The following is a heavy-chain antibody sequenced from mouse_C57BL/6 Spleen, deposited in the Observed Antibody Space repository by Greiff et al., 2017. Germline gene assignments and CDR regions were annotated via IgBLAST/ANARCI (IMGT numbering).Heavy chain of an antibody. Sequence: EVQLQQSGPGLVKPSQSLSLTCSVTGYSITSGYYWNWIRQFPGNKLEWMGYISYDGSNNYNPSLKNRISITRDKSKNQFFLKLISVTTGDTATYDCARGRSYYVGYWGQGATLTVSS. D-gene: IGHD1-1*01. CDR2: ISYDGSN. J-gene: IGHJ2*01. CDR1: GYSITSGYY. CDR3: ARGRSYYVGY. V-gene: IGHV3-6*01.